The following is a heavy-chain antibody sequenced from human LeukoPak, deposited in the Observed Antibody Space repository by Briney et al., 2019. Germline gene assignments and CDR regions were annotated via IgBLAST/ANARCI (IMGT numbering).Heavy chain of an antibody. CDR2: IRYDGSNK. Sequence: GGSLRLSCAASGFTFSSYDMHWVRQAPGKGLEWVAFIRYDGSNKYYADSVKVRFTISRDNSKNTLYLQMNSLRAEDTAVYYCAKAPRRYCTNGVCYYFDYWGQGTLVTVSS. CDR1: GFTFSSYD. CDR3: AKAPRRYCTNGVCYYFDY. D-gene: IGHD2-8*01. V-gene: IGHV3-30*02. J-gene: IGHJ4*02.